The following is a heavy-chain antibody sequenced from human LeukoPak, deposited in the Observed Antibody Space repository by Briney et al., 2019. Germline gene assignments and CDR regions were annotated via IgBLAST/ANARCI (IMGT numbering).Heavy chain of an antibody. CDR3: ARETIIPQVAATLGVLDY. Sequence: GASVKVSCKASGYTFTDYYMHWVRQAPGQGLEWMGWINPNSGGTNYAQKFQGRVTMTRDTSISTAYMELSRLRSDDTAVYYCARETIIPQVAATLGVLDYWGQGTLVTVSS. CDR2: INPNSGGT. D-gene: IGHD2-15*01. CDR1: GYTFTDYY. V-gene: IGHV1-2*02. J-gene: IGHJ4*02.